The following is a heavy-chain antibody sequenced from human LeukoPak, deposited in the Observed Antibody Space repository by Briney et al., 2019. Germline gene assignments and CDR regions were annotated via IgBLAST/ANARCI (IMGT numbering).Heavy chain of an antibody. J-gene: IGHJ4*01. Sequence: GGTLRLSCAASGFTFSSYAMSWVRQAPGKGLEWVAKIKQDGSETDYVDSVKGRFTISRDNAKNSLYLQMNSLRAEDTAVFYCAGGQRGTYWGHGTLVTVSS. CDR2: IKQDGSET. CDR3: AGGQRGTY. V-gene: IGHV3-7*01. D-gene: IGHD1-1*01. CDR1: GFTFSSYA.